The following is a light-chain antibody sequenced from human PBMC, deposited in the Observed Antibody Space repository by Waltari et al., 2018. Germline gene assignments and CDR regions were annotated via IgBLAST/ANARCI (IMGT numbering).Light chain of an antibody. CDR2: DVT. V-gene: IGLV2-14*03. Sequence: QSALPQPASVSGSPGQSITISCTGTSSDIGSYNYVSWYQQHPGKAPKLIIFDVTNRPPGVYNRVSVSKSGNTASLIISGLQGEDEADYYCSSYMDTTALELFGGGTSLTVL. CDR3: SSYMDTTALEL. CDR1: SSDIGSYNY. J-gene: IGLJ2*01.